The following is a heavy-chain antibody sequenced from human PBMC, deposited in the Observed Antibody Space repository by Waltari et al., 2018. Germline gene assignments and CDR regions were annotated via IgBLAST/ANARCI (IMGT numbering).Heavy chain of an antibody. V-gene: IGHV3-30*04. J-gene: IGHJ4*02. CDR3: ARGSAHCSGSNCYRPLFDY. Sequence: HVQLVESGGGVVQPGRSLRLSCATSGFTFSSYGNHLVRQAPGKGLEWVTVISYDGGEEFYADSVKGRFTISRDNSKDTVFLQMNSLRAEDTAVYYCARGSAHCSGSNCYRPLFDYWGQGTLVTVSS. CDR1: GFTFSSYG. D-gene: IGHD2-2*02. CDR2: ISYDGGEE.